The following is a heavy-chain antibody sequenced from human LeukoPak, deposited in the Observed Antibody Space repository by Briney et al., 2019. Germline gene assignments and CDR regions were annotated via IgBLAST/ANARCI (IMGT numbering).Heavy chain of an antibody. V-gene: IGHV4-38-2*02. D-gene: IGHD1-26*01. J-gene: IGHJ6*03. CDR1: GFSISSGYY. CDR2: IYRSGST. CDR3: ARTGAGYYYYYMDV. Sequence: SETLSLTCIVSGFSISSGYYWGWIRQPPGKGLEWIGTIYRSGSTYSNPSLRGRVTISVDTSKNQFSLKLSSVTAADTAVYYCARTGAGYYYYYMDVWGKGTTVTVSS.